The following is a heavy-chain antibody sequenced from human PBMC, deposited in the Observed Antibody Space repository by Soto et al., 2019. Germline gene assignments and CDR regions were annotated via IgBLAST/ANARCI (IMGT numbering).Heavy chain of an antibody. CDR3: ARAKGYCSSTSCLPRDYYYYYGMDV. V-gene: IGHV4-59*01. J-gene: IGHJ6*02. CDR2: IYYSGST. D-gene: IGHD2-2*01. CDR1: GGSISSYY. Sequence: SETLSLTCTVSGGSISSYYWSWIRQPPGKGLEWIGYIYYSGSTNYNPSLKSRVTISVDTSKNQFSLKLSSVTAADTAVYYCARAKGYCSSTSCLPRDYYYYYGMDVWGQGTTVTVSS.